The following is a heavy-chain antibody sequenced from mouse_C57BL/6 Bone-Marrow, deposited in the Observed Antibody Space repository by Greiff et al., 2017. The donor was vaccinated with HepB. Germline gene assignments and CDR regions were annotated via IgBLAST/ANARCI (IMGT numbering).Heavy chain of an antibody. V-gene: IGHV10-1*01. CDR3: VRHGGRDAMDC. CDR2: IRSKSNNYAT. Sequence: EVHLVESGGGLVQPKGSLKLSCAASGFSFNTYAMNWVRQAPGKGLEWVARIRSKSNNYATYYADSVKDRFTISRDDSESMLYLQMNNLKTEDTAMYYCVRHGGRDAMDCWGQGTSVTVSS. D-gene: IGHD1-1*02. J-gene: IGHJ4*01. CDR1: GFSFNTYA.